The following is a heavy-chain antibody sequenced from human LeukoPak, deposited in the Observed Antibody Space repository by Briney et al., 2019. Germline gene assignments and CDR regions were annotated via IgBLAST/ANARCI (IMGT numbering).Heavy chain of an antibody. CDR1: GFTFSDYY. CDR3: ARVRVGATCFDF. CDR2: ISGTGSYT. Sequence: SGGSLRLSCAASGFTFSDYYMSWIRQAPGKGLEWVSYISGTGSYTNYADSVKGRFTVSRDNAKNSLYLQMNSLRAEDTAIYYCARVRVGATCFDFRGQGTLVIVSS. J-gene: IGHJ4*02. V-gene: IGHV3-11*03. D-gene: IGHD1-26*01.